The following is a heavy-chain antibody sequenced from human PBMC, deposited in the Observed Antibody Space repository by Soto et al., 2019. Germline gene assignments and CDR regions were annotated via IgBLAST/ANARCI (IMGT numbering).Heavy chain of an antibody. Sequence: QVQLVESGGGVVQPGRSLRLSCAASGFTFSSYGMHWVRQAPGKGLEWVAVISSDGSNKYYADSVKGRFTISRDNSKNTLYLQMNSLRAEDTAVYYCAKDLEWELLGGTGSGAFDIWGQGTMVTVSS. V-gene: IGHV3-30*18. CDR3: AKDLEWELLGGTGSGAFDI. CDR1: GFTFSSYG. J-gene: IGHJ3*02. D-gene: IGHD1-26*01. CDR2: ISSDGSNK.